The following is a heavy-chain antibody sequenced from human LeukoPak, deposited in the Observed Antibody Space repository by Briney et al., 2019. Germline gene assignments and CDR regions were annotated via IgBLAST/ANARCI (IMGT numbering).Heavy chain of an antibody. J-gene: IGHJ4*02. CDR3: ARGSSVWYGGLDY. D-gene: IGHD6-19*01. Sequence: GGSLRLSCAASGFTFDDYAMHWVRQAPGKGLEWVSGVSWNSGNIGYADSVKGRFTISRDNAKNSPYLQMNSLRAEDTALYYCARGSSVWYGGLDYWGQGTLVTVSS. CDR1: GFTFDDYA. CDR2: VSWNSGNI. V-gene: IGHV3-9*01.